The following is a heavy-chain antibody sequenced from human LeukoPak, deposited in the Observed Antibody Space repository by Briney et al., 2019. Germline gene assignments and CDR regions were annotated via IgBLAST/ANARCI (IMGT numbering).Heavy chain of an antibody. J-gene: IGHJ4*02. V-gene: IGHV3-9*01. Sequence: PGGSLRLSCAASGFTFDDYAMHWVRQAPGKGLEWVSGISWNSGSIGYADSVKGRFTISRDNAKNSLYLQMNSLRAEDTALYYCAKDIRSSGWPTGVDYWGQGTLVTVSS. CDR3: AKDIRSSGWPTGVDY. CDR1: GFTFDDYA. D-gene: IGHD6-19*01. CDR2: ISWNSGSI.